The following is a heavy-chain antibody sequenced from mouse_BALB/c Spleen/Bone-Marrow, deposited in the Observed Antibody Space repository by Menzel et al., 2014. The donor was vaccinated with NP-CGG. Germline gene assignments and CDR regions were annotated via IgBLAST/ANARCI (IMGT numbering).Heavy chain of an antibody. CDR3: AGHGYGNYVAMDY. J-gene: IGHJ4*01. CDR1: GYSFTGYT. V-gene: IGHV1-18*01. D-gene: IGHD2-10*02. CDR2: INPYDGGT. Sequence: EVQLQQSGPELVKPGASMKISCKASGYSFTGYTMNWVKQSHGKNLEWIGLINPYDGGTSYNQKFKGKATLTVDKSSSTAYMELLSLTSEDSAVYSCAGHGYGNYVAMDYWGQGTSVTVSS.